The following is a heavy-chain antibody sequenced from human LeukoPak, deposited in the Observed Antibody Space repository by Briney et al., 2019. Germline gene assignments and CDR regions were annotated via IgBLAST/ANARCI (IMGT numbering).Heavy chain of an antibody. CDR2: ISYTGST. J-gene: IGHJ4*02. D-gene: IGHD3-10*01. V-gene: IGHV4-39*01. Sequence: SETLSLTCTVSDGSISSSSYYWGWIRQSPGKGLEWIGGISYTGSTYYNPSLKSRVTISVDTSKNQFSLKLSSVTATDTAVYFRARALGSGRPYYFDYWGQGALVTVSS. CDR3: ARALGSGRPYYFDY. CDR1: DGSISSSSYY.